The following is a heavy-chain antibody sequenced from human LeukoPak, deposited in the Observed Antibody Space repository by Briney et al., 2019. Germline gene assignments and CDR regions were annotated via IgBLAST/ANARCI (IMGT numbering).Heavy chain of an antibody. CDR2: INHSGST. CDR3: ARGLVFHRYYMDV. CDR1: GWSFSGYY. D-gene: IGHD2-8*01. V-gene: IGHV4-34*01. Sequence: KPSETLFLTCAVYGWSFSGYYCSTIRQPPGWGLGWIGEINHSGSTNYNPSLKSRVTISVDTSKNQFSLKLSSVTAADTAVYYCARGLVFHRYYMDVWGKGTTVTVSS. J-gene: IGHJ6*03.